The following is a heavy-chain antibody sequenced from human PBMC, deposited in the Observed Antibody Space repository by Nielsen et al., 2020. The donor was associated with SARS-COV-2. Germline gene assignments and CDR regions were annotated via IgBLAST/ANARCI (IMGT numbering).Heavy chain of an antibody. CDR2: LTGDSGRV. J-gene: IGHJ6*02. CDR1: GFIFLDYA. CDR3: ARDVRPGVTSWFEFAMDV. V-gene: IGHV3-9*01. Sequence: SLKISCAASGFIFLDYAMYWVRQPPGKGLEWVASLTGDSGRVAYADSVKGRFTISRDNAKNSLFLQMNSLRVDDTAFYFCARDVRPGVTSWFEFAMDVWGLGIAVTV. D-gene: IGHD2-21*02.